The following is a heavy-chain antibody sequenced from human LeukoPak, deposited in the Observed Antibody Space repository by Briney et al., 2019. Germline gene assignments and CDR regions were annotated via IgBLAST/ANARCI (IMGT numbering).Heavy chain of an antibody. Sequence: PGGSLRLSCAASGFTFGSYAMNWVRQAPGKGLEWVSTISGDGGATHYADSVKGRFTISRANSKSTLFLQMNCLRAEDTAVYYCSKSGSRDWHYFDYWGQGTLVTASS. J-gene: IGHJ4*02. CDR3: SKSGSRDWHYFDY. CDR2: ISGDGGAT. V-gene: IGHV3-23*01. CDR1: GFTFGSYA. D-gene: IGHD6-19*01.